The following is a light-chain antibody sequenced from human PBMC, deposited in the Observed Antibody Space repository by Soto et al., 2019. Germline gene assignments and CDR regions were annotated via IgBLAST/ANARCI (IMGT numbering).Light chain of an antibody. V-gene: IGLV1-40*01. CDR2: RNS. Sequence: QSVLTQPPSVSGAPGQRVTISCTGSSSNIGADDDVHWYQQLPGTAPKLLIYRNSNRPSGVPDRFSGSKSGTSASLAITGLQADDDADYYCQSSDSSRSGYVFGTGTKVTVL. CDR3: QSSDSSRSGYV. J-gene: IGLJ1*01. CDR1: SSNIGADDD.